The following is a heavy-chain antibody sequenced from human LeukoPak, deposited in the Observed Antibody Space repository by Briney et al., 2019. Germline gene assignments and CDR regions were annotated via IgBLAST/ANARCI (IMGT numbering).Heavy chain of an antibody. V-gene: IGHV3-30*18. CDR1: GFTFSSYG. CDR3: AKDLDYFDY. J-gene: IGHJ4*02. CDR2: ISYDGSNK. Sequence: SGGSLRLSCAASGFTFSSYGMHWVRQAPGKGLEWVAVISYDGSNKYYADSVKGRFTISRDNSKNTLYLQMNSLRAEDTAVYYCAKDLDYFDYWGQGTLVTVSS.